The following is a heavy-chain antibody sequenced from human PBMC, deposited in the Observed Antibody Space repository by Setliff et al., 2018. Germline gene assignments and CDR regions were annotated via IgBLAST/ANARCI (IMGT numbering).Heavy chain of an antibody. D-gene: IGHD3-3*01. CDR1: GYSFSDYG. V-gene: IGHV1-69*05. Sequence: SVKVSCKASGYSFSDYGISWVRQAPGQGLEWMGGIIPIFGTTNYAQKFQGRATIITDESTSTAYMEVSSLRSEDTAVYFCARDRFYNSWSGTSITAPHDAFDIWGQGTMVTV. CDR3: ARDRFYNSWSGTSITAPHDAFDI. J-gene: IGHJ3*02. CDR2: IIPIFGTT.